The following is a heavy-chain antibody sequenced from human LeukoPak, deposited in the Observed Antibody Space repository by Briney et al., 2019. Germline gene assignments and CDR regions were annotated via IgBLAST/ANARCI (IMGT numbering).Heavy chain of an antibody. D-gene: IGHD4-11*01. Sequence: SETLSLTCTVSGGSISSYYWSWIRQPAGKGLEWIGRIYTSGNSAYNPSLKSRVTMSVDTSKNQFSLKLSSVTAADTAVYYCAGGDYHRDDAFDIWGQGTMVTVSS. V-gene: IGHV4-4*07. J-gene: IGHJ3*02. CDR1: GGSISSYY. CDR2: IYTSGNS. CDR3: AGGDYHRDDAFDI.